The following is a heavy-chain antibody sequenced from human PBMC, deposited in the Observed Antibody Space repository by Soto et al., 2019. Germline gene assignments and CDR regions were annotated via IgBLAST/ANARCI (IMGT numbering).Heavy chain of an antibody. CDR1: GGTFSSLA. D-gene: IGHD3-10*01. V-gene: IGHV1-69*06. J-gene: IGHJ4*02. Sequence: QVQLVQSGAEVKKPGSSVKVSCKASGGTFSSLAISWVRQAPGQGLEWMGGLVPVFGTANYAQKFQDRDTITADKSTSTSYMELSSLRSEDTAVYYCALSPGVFDYWGQGTLVTVSS. CDR2: LVPVFGTA. CDR3: ALSPGVFDY.